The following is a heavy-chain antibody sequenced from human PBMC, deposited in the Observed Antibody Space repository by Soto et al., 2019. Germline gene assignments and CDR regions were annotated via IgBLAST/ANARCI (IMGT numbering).Heavy chain of an antibody. D-gene: IGHD2-2*01. Sequence: GESLKISRKGSGYSFINYWIGWVRQMPGKGLEWMGIIYPGDSDTRYSPSFQGQVTISADKSINTAYLQWSSLKASDTALYYCARLLGYCSRPTCHAPFWGQGTLVTVS. CDR1: GYSFINYW. V-gene: IGHV5-51*01. CDR2: IYPGDSDT. J-gene: IGHJ4*02. CDR3: ARLLGYCSRPTCHAPF.